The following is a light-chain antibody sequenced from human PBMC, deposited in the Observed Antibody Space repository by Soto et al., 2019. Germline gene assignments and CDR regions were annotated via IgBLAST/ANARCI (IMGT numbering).Light chain of an antibody. CDR2: GAS. CDR1: QSVSSSY. V-gene: IGKV3-20*01. J-gene: IGKJ2*01. Sequence: EIVLTQSPGTLSLSPGERATLSCRASQSVSSSYLAWYQQKPGQAPRLLIYGASSRATGIPDRFSGSGSGTDYTLTISRLEPEDFAVYYCQPAGSSLPKYTFGQGTKLEIK. CDR3: QPAGSSLPKYT.